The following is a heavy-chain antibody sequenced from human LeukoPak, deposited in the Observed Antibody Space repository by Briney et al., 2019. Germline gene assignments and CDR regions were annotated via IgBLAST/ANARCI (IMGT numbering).Heavy chain of an antibody. CDR2: ISSTSSYM. CDR3: ARGRGWYQPDY. J-gene: IGHJ4*02. Sequence: GGSLRLSCAASGFTFSSYGMNWVRQAPGKGLEWVSSISSTSSYMYYADSMKGRFTISRDNAKNSLYLQMNSLRAEDTGVYYCARGRGWYQPDYWGQGTLVTVSP. D-gene: IGHD6-19*01. CDR1: GFTFSSYG. V-gene: IGHV3-21*01.